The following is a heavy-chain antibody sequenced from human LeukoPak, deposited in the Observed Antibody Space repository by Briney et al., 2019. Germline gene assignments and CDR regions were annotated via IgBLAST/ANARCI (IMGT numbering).Heavy chain of an antibody. CDR3: ARRDGSGSLDY. CDR1: GYIFSDYW. V-gene: IGHV5-51*01. J-gene: IGHJ4*02. CDR2: IYPGDSDT. D-gene: IGHD3-10*01. Sequence: GESLKISCKGSGYIFSDYWIAWVRQMPGKGLEWMGIIYPGDSDTRYSPSFQGQVTISADKSISTAYLQWSSLKASDTAMYYCARRDGSGSLDYWGQGTLVTVSP.